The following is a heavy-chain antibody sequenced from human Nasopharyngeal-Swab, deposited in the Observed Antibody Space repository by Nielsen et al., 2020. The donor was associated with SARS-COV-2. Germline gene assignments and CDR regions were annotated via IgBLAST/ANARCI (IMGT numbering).Heavy chain of an antibody. J-gene: IGHJ4*02. CDR2: INTDGRRT. Sequence: GGSLRLSCAASGFSFSTFWIHWVRQVPGEGLVWVSRINTDGRRTNYAESVKGRFTISRDNVKNMLYLQMNNLRPEDTAVYYCARDLGGFGGYWGQGTLATVSS. D-gene: IGHD4-23*01. CDR1: GFSFSTFW. CDR3: ARDLGGFGGY. V-gene: IGHV3-74*01.